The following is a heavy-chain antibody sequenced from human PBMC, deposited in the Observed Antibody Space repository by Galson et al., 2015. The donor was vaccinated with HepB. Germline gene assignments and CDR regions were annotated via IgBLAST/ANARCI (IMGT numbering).Heavy chain of an antibody. Sequence: SLRLSCAASGFTFSTYSMNWVRQAPGKGLEWVSSISTGSTKIYYADSVKGRYTISRDNAKNSLYLQMDSLRAEDTAVYYCARGSITMVRGGNDYWGQGTLVTVSS. D-gene: IGHD3-10*01. J-gene: IGHJ4*02. CDR1: GFTFSTYS. CDR2: ISTGSTKI. CDR3: ARGSITMVRGGNDY. V-gene: IGHV3-21*01.